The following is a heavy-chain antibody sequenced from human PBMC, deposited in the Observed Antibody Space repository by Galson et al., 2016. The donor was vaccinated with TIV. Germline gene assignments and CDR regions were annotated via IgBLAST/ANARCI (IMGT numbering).Heavy chain of an antibody. Sequence: SLRLSCAASGFTFNSYGMHWVRQAPGKGLEWAAVISYSGSSKYYLDSVKGRFTISRDNSKNTVYLQMNSLRAGDTAVYYCARVRSCSSTNCLNYFDYWGQGTLVTVSS. CDR2: ISYSGSSK. J-gene: IGHJ4*02. CDR1: GFTFNSYG. CDR3: ARVRSCSSTNCLNYFDY. D-gene: IGHD2-2*01. V-gene: IGHV3-33*05.